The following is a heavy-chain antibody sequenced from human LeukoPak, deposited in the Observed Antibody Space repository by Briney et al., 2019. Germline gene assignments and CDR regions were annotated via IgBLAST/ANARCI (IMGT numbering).Heavy chain of an antibody. CDR3: SEPDFDY. Sequence: LTGGSLRPSRAASGFTFSFYWMHWARQPPGEGRVWVSRIKSVGSVTWYAGSVKGRFTISRDNAKNMLYLQMDSLRAEDTAVYYCSEPDFDYWGQGTLVTVSS. CDR2: IKSVGSVT. V-gene: IGHV3-74*01. J-gene: IGHJ4*02. CDR1: GFTFSFYW.